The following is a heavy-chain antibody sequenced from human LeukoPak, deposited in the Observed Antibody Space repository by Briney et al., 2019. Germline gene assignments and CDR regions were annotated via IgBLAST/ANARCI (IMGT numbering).Heavy chain of an antibody. CDR2: ISPSGVIT. J-gene: IGHJ3*02. Sequence: WVRQAPGXXXEWMGXISPSGVITSYAQKFQGRVTMTRDTSTSTVYMELSSLRSEDTAVYYCARDFTRSGFWSGYYAFDIWGQGTMVTVSS. D-gene: IGHD3-3*01. V-gene: IGHV1-46*01. CDR3: ARDFTRSGFWSGYYAFDI.